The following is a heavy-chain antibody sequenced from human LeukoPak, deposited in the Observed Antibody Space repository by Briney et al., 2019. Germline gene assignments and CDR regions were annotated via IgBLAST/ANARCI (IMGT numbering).Heavy chain of an antibody. Sequence: ASVKVSCTASGYTFSDEYMYWVRQAPGQGLEWMGWINTKSGDTRYAQKFQGRVTMTRDTSIGTIFMELSGLRSDDTGVYYCARDGDSPMVDFDYWGQGTLVTVSS. CDR1: GYTFSDEY. CDR3: ARDGDSPMVDFDY. D-gene: IGHD5-18*01. J-gene: IGHJ4*02. CDR2: INTKSGDT. V-gene: IGHV1-2*02.